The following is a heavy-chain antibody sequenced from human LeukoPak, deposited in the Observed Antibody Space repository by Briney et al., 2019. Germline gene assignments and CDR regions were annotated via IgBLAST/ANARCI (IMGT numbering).Heavy chain of an antibody. Sequence: PSETLSLTCTVSGGSISSGDYNWSWIRQPPGKGLEWIGYIYYSGSTNYNPSLKSRVTISVDTSKNQFSLKLSSVTAADTAVYYCAREYSGYVGGFDYWGQGTLVTVSS. CDR2: IYYSGST. CDR1: GGSISSGDYN. CDR3: AREYSGYVGGFDY. J-gene: IGHJ4*02. V-gene: IGHV4-61*08. D-gene: IGHD5-12*01.